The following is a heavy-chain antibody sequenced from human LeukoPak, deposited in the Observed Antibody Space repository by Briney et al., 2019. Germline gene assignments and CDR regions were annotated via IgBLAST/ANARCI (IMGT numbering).Heavy chain of an antibody. CDR3: ARDWRIVGATTPPNAFDI. Sequence: SVKVSCKASGGTFSSYAISWVRQAPGQGLEWMGRIIPILGIANYAQKFQGRVTITADKSTNTAYMELSSLRSEDTAVYYCARDWRIVGATTPPNAFDIWGQGTMVTVSS. J-gene: IGHJ3*02. V-gene: IGHV1-69*04. CDR2: IIPILGIA. D-gene: IGHD1-26*01. CDR1: GGTFSSYA.